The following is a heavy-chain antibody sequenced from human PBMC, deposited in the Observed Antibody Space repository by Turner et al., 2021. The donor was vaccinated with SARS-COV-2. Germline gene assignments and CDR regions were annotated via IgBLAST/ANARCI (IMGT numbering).Heavy chain of an antibody. D-gene: IGHD2-15*01. V-gene: IGHV3-30*18. J-gene: IGHJ4*02. Sequence: QVQLVESGGGLFQPGGSLSLPCPASGFTLGTYGMHWVRQARGKGLEWVAVISYDGNNKYYADSVKGRFTISRDNSKNTLFLQMNSLRAEDTAVYYCAKSGGMYCSGGSCYSSYFDYWGQGTLVTVSS. CDR1: GFTLGTYG. CDR3: AKSGGMYCSGGSCYSSYFDY. CDR2: ISYDGNNK.